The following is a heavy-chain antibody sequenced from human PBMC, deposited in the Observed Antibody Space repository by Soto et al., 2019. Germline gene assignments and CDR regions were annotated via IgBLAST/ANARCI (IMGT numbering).Heavy chain of an antibody. J-gene: IGHJ4*02. CDR2: FFIGGNT. Sequence: SETLSLTCTVSGGSITGGSISSTTYYWGWMRQPPGKGLEWIASFFIGGNTYYNPSLKSRVTTSVDTSKNQFSLKLSSVTAADTAVYYCARAQNYYDSSGYRLRSPFDYWGQGTLVTVPS. CDR1: GGSITGGSISSTTYY. V-gene: IGHV4-39*07. CDR3: ARAQNYYDSSGYRLRSPFDY. D-gene: IGHD3-22*01.